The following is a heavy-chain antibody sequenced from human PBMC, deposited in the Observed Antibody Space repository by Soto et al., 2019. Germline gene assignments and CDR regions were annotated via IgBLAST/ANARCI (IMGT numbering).Heavy chain of an antibody. CDR3: TTDAGPIAVGYYGMDV. V-gene: IGHV3-15*01. CDR2: IKSKTDGGTT. Sequence: PGGSLRLSCAASGFTFSNAWMSWVRQAPGKGLEWVGGIKSKTDGGTTDYAAPVKGRFTISRDDSKNTLYLQMNSLKTEDTAVYYCTTDAGPIAVGYYGMDVWGQGTTVTVSS. D-gene: IGHD2-15*01. CDR1: GFTFSNAW. J-gene: IGHJ6*02.